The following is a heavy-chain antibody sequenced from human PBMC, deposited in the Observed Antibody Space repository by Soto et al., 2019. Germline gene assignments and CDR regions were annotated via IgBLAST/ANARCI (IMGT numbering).Heavy chain of an antibody. V-gene: IGHV4-34*01. CDR3: ARGYCSSTICYIWDNWFDP. D-gene: IGHD2-2*02. J-gene: IGHJ5*02. CDR1: GGSFSGYY. Sequence: SETLSLTCAVYGGSFSGYYWSWIRQPPGKGLEWIGDIYHSGRTNYNPSLKSRVTISVDTSKNQFSLKLSSVTAADTAVYYCARGYCSSTICYIWDNWFDPWGQGTLVTVSS. CDR2: IYHSGRT.